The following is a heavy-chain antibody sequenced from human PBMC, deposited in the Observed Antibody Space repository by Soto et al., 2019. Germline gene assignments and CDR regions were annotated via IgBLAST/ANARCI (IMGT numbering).Heavy chain of an antibody. CDR2: ISGSGGST. CDR1: GFTFSSYA. CDR3: AKANTRVLRFLEWLLPFDY. Sequence: GGSLRLSCAASGFTFSSYAMSWVRQAPGKGLEWVSAISGSGGSTYYADSVKGRFTISRDNSKNTLYLQMNSLRAEDTAVYYCAKANTRVLRFLEWLLPFDYWGQGTLVTVSS. D-gene: IGHD3-3*01. J-gene: IGHJ4*02. V-gene: IGHV3-23*01.